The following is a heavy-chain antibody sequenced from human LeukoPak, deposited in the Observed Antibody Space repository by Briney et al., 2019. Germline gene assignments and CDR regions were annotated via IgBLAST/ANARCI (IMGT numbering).Heavy chain of an antibody. D-gene: IGHD6-13*01. V-gene: IGHV3-9*01. CDR1: GFTFDDYA. J-gene: IGHJ4*02. CDR3: AKEGIAAADY. Sequence: HPGGSLRLSCAASGFTFDDYAMHWVRQAPGKGLEWVSGISWNSGSIGYADSVKGRFTISRDNSKNTLYLQMNSLRAEDTAVYYCAKEGIAAADYWGQGTLVTVSS. CDR2: ISWNSGSI.